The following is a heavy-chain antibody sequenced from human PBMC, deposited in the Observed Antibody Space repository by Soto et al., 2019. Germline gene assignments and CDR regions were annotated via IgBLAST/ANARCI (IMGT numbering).Heavy chain of an antibody. D-gene: IGHD6-13*01. J-gene: IGHJ4*02. Sequence: GASVKVSCKASGYTFTSYGISWVRQAPGQGLEWMGWISPYIGNANYAQKLQGRVTITADKSTSTAYMELSSLRSEDTAVYYCAREIAAAGGFDYWGQGTLVTVSS. CDR3: AREIAAAGGFDY. CDR2: ISPYIGNA. V-gene: IGHV1-18*01. CDR1: GYTFTSYG.